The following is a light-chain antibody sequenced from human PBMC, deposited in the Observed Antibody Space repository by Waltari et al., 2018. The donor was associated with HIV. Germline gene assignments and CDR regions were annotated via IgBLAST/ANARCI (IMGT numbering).Light chain of an antibody. CDR2: DVI. CDR3: SSHAGSKVV. J-gene: IGLJ2*01. V-gene: IGLV2-8*01. Sequence: QSALTQPPSASGSPGQSVTLSCTGTSSDVGGYNYVSWHHQHPGNAPKLMIYDVIKRPSGVPDRFSGSNSGNTASLTVSGLQPEDEADYYCSSHAGSKVVFGGGTRLTVL. CDR1: SSDVGGYNY.